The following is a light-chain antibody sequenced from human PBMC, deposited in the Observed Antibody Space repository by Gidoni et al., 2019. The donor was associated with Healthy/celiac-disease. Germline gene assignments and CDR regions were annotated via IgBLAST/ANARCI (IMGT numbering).Light chain of an antibody. CDR2: EVS. Sequence: SGSPGQSITISCTGTSSDVGGYNYVSWYQQHPGKAPKLMIYEVSNRPSGVSNRFSGSKSGNTASLTISGLQAEDEADYYCSSYTSSSTPYVFGTGXKVTVL. J-gene: IGLJ1*01. CDR1: SSDVGGYNY. CDR3: SSYTSSSTPYV. V-gene: IGLV2-14*01.